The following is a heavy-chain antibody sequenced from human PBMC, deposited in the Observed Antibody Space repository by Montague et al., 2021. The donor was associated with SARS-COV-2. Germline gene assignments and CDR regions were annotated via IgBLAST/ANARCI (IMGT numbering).Heavy chain of an antibody. V-gene: IGHV4-59*08. CDR3: ARHELELAPGLSGYDGFDY. CDR2: IYYSGST. CDR1: GGSISSYY. Sequence: SETLSLTCTVSGGSISSYYWSWIRQPPGKGLEWIGYIYYSGSTXXXPSXXXRVTISVDTSKNQFSLKLSSVTAADTAVYYCARHELELAPGLSGYDGFDYWGQGTLDTVSS. J-gene: IGHJ4*02. D-gene: IGHD5-12*01.